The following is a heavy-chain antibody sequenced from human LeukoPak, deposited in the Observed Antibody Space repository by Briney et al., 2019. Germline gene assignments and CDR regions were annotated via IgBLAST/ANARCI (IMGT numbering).Heavy chain of an antibody. J-gene: IGHJ5*02. CDR2: IIPIFGTA. V-gene: IGHV1-69*05. CDR3: ASAASDMTTLDP. D-gene: IGHD4-11*01. Sequence: SVKVSCKASGGTFSSYAISWVRQAPGQGLEWMGGIIPIFGTANYAQKFQGRVTITTDESTSTAYMELSSLRSEDTAVYYCASAASDMTTLDPWGQGTLVTVSS. CDR1: GGTFSSYA.